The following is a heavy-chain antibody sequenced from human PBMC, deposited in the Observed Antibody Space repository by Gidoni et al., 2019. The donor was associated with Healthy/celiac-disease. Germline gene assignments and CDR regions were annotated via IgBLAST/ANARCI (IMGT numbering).Heavy chain of an antibody. J-gene: IGHJ4*02. CDR1: GGSFSGYY. D-gene: IGHD6-13*01. V-gene: IGHV4-34*01. CDR3: ARRGIAAAGSFDY. CDR2: INHSGST. Sequence: QVQLQQWGAGLLKPSETLSLTCAVYGGSFSGYYWSWIRQPPGKGLEWIGEINHSGSTNYNPSRKSRVTISVDTSKNQFSLKLSSVTAADTAVYYCARRGIAAAGSFDYWGQGTLVTVSS.